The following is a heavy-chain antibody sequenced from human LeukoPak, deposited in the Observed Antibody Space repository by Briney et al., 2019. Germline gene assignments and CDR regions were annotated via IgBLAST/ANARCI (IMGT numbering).Heavy chain of an antibody. V-gene: IGHV3-53*01. CDR2: IYSGGST. CDR1: GFTVSSNY. CDR3: AGGVVVPALYDAFDI. Sequence: PGGSLRLPCAASGFTVSSNYMSWVRQAPGKGLEWVSVIYSGGSTYYADSVKGRFTISRDNSKNKLYLQMNSLRAEDTAVYYCAGGVVVPALYDAFDIWGQGTMVTVSS. D-gene: IGHD2-2*01. J-gene: IGHJ3*02.